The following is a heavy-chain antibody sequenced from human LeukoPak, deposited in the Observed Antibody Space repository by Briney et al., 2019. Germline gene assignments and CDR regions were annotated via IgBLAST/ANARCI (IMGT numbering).Heavy chain of an antibody. J-gene: IGHJ3*02. CDR1: GYTFTGYY. Sequence: EASVKVSCKASGYTFTGYYMHWVRQAPGQGLEWMGWINPNSGGTNYAQKFQGRVTMTRDTSISTAYMELSRLRSDDTAVYYCARDDCSSTSCDQGDAFDIWGQGTMVTVSS. V-gene: IGHV1-2*02. CDR3: ARDDCSSTSCDQGDAFDI. D-gene: IGHD2-2*01. CDR2: INPNSGGT.